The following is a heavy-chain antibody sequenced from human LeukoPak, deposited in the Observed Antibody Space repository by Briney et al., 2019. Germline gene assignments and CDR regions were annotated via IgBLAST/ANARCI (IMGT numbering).Heavy chain of an antibody. J-gene: IGHJ5*02. CDR3: AKDTLVATITPGGFDP. V-gene: IGHV3-23*01. CDR1: GFTFSSYA. CDR2: ISGSGGST. Sequence: GGSLRLSCAASGFTFSSYAMSWVRQAPGKGLEWVSAISGSGGSTYYADSVKGRFTISRDNSKNTLYLQMNSLRAEDTAVYYCAKDTLVATITPGGFDPWGQGTLVTVSS. D-gene: IGHD5-12*01.